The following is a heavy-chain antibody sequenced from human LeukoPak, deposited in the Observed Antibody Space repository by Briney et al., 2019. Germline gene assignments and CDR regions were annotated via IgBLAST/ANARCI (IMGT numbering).Heavy chain of an antibody. J-gene: IGHJ4*02. D-gene: IGHD3-22*01. CDR3: ARDPGYYYDSSGYRCFDY. CDR2: TYYRSKWYN. V-gene: IGHV6-1*01. Sequence: SQTLSLTCAISGDSVSGNSAAWNWIRQSPSRGLEWLGRTYYRSKWYNDYAVSVKSRITINPDTSKNQFSLQLNSVTPEDTAVYYCARDPGYYYDSSGYRCFDYWGQGTLVTVSS. CDR1: GDSVSGNSAA.